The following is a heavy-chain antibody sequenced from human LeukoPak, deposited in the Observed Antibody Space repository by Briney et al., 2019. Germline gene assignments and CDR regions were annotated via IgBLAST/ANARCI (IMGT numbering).Heavy chain of an antibody. CDR1: GFSLSTSGMR. J-gene: IGHJ4*02. CDR2: IDWDDDK. V-gene: IGHV2-70*04. D-gene: IGHD5-12*01. Sequence: SGPALAKPTQTLTLTCTFSGFSLSTSGMRVSWIRQPPGKALEWLARIDWDDDKFYSTSLKTRLTIYKDTSKNQVVLTMTNMDPVDTATYYCARLGIYGGKRDYFDYWGQGTLVTVSS. CDR3: ARLGIYGGKRDYFDY.